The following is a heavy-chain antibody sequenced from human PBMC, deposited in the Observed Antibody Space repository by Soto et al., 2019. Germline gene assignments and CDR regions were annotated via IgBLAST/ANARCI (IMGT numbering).Heavy chain of an antibody. CDR1: GFTFSSYG. CDR2: IWYDGSNK. J-gene: IGHJ4*02. CDR3: ARDRKNYYDSSGYPHFDY. D-gene: IGHD3-22*01. Sequence: GGSLRLSCAASGFTFSSYGMHWVRQAPGKGLEWVAVIWYDGSNKYYADSVKGRFTISRDNSKNTLYLQMNSLRAEDTAVYYCARDRKNYYDSSGYPHFDYWGQGTLVPVS. V-gene: IGHV3-33*01.